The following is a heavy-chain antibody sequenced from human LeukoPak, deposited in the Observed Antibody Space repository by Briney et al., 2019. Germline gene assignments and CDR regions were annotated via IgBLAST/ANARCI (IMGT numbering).Heavy chain of an antibody. CDR1: GFTLDDYA. J-gene: IGHJ6*02. V-gene: IGHV3-9*01. CDR2: ISWNSGAI. D-gene: IGHD5-12*01. Sequence: GGSLRLSCAASGFTLDDYAMHWVRQAPGKGLEWVSGISWNSGAIGYTDSVKGRFIISRDNAKNSLYLQMNRLRAEDTALYYCAKDISGYSGHRIPHGMDVWGQGTTVTVSS. CDR3: AKDISGYSGHRIPHGMDV.